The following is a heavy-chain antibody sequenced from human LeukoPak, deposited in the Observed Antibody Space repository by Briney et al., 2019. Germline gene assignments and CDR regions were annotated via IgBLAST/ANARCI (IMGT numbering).Heavy chain of an antibody. CDR1: GFTFSDYY. CDR2: IKSDGITI. Sequence: GGSLRLSCAASGFTFSDYYMSWIRQAPGKGLVWVSRIKSDGITITYADSVKGRFTISRDNAKNTLYLQMNSLRAEDTAVYYCLRDLNWSLDQWGQGTLATVSS. J-gene: IGHJ4*02. D-gene: IGHD1-20*01. V-gene: IGHV3-74*01. CDR3: LRDLNWSLDQ.